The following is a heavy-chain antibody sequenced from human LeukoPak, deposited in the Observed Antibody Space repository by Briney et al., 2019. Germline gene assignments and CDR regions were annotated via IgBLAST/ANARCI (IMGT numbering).Heavy chain of an antibody. CDR3: ARDHYDSRGVLQH. Sequence: ASVKVSCKASGGTFSSYAISWVRQAPGQGLEWMGRIIPILGIANYAQKFQGRVTITTDKSTSTAYMELSSLRSEDTAVYYCARDHYDSRGVLQHWGQGTLVTVSS. V-gene: IGHV1-69*04. CDR1: GGTFSSYA. CDR2: IIPILGIA. D-gene: IGHD3-22*01. J-gene: IGHJ1*01.